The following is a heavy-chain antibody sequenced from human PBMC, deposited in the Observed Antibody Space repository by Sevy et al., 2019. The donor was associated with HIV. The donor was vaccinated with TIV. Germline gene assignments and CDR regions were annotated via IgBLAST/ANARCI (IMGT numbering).Heavy chain of an antibody. CDR1: GFTFSSYW. Sequence: GGSLRLSCAASGFTFSSYWMSWVRQAPGKGLEWVANIKQDGSEKYYVDSVKGRFTISRDNAKNSLYLQMNSLRAEDTAVYYCAREAMVRGVIITPHFDYWGQGTLVTVS. J-gene: IGHJ4*02. D-gene: IGHD3-10*01. CDR2: IKQDGSEK. CDR3: AREAMVRGVIITPHFDY. V-gene: IGHV3-7*01.